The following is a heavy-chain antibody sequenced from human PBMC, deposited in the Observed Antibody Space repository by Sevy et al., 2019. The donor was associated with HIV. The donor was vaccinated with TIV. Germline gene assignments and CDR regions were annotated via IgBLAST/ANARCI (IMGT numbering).Heavy chain of an antibody. CDR2: IRYDGNNK. CDR3: AGEIGAVYSSGSLCYYGIDV. D-gene: IGHD6-19*01. V-gene: IGHV3-33*01. Sequence: GGSLRLSCAASGFTFSSYGMHWVRQAPGKGLEWVAVIRYDGNNKYYADSVKGRFTISRDNSKNTLYLQMNSLRAGDTAEYFCAGEIGAVYSSGSLCYYGIDVWGQGTTVTVSS. CDR1: GFTFSSYG. J-gene: IGHJ6*02.